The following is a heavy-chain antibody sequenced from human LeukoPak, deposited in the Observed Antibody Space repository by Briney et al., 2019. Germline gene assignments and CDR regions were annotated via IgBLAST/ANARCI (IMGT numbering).Heavy chain of an antibody. D-gene: IGHD2-15*01. Sequence: PGGSLRLSCAASGFTFSSYAINWVRQAPGKGLEWVSAISGGGESTYNADSVKGRFIISRDNSKNTVYLQMNSLRGEDTAVYYCARGRHCSGGRCYSDFDSWGQGTLVTVSS. CDR1: GFTFSSYA. J-gene: IGHJ4*02. CDR3: ARGRHCSGGRCYSDFDS. V-gene: IGHV3-23*01. CDR2: ISGGGEST.